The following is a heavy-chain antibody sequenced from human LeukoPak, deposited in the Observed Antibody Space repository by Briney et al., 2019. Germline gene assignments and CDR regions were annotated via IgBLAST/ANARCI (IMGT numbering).Heavy chain of an antibody. V-gene: IGHV3-7*01. CDR3: ARGFRNFDY. Sequence: PGGSLRLSCAVSGFTFSSYWMHWVRQAPGKGLEWVANIKEDGSENYYVDSVKGRFTISRDNAKNSLYLQMNSLRAEDTAVYYCARGFRNFDYWGQGTLVTVSS. CDR1: GFTFSSYW. CDR2: IKEDGSEN. J-gene: IGHJ4*02. D-gene: IGHD3-10*01.